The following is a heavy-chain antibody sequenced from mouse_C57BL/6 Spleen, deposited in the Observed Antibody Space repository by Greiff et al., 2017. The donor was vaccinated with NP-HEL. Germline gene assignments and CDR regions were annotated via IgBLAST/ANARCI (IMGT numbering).Heavy chain of an antibody. CDR2: IHPNSGST. D-gene: IGHD2-4*01. J-gene: IGHJ4*01. V-gene: IGHV1-64*01. CDR1: GYTFTSYW. CDR3: VGGDYEGAMDY. Sequence: VQLQQPGAELVKPGASVKLSCKASGYTFTSYWMHWVKQRPGQGLEWIGMIHPNSGSTNYNEKFKSKATLTVDKSSSTAYMQLSSLTSEDSAVYYCVGGDYEGAMDYWGQGTSVTVSS.